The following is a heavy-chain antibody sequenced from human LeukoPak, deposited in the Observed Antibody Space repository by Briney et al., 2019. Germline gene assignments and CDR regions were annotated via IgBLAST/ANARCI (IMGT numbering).Heavy chain of an antibody. V-gene: IGHV3-23*01. Sequence: QPGRSLRLSCAASGFTFSSYAMSWVRQAPGKGLEWVSAISGSSGSTYYADSVKGRFTISRDNSKNTLYLQMNSLRAEDTAVYYCAKSPLRARERWLQFGAFDYWGQGTLVTVSS. CDR3: AKSPLRARERWLQFGAFDY. D-gene: IGHD5-24*01. CDR2: ISGSSGST. J-gene: IGHJ4*02. CDR1: GFTFSSYA.